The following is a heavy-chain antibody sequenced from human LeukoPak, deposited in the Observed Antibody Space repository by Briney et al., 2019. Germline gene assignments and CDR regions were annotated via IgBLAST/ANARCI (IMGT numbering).Heavy chain of an antibody. CDR3: ARGRRIAARLFDY. Sequence: GGSLRLSCAASGFTFSDYGMHWVRQAPGKGLEWVANIKHDGSEKDSVDSVKGRFTISRDNAENSLFLHMSSLRAEDTAVYYCARGRRIAARLFDYWGQGTLVTVSS. D-gene: IGHD6-6*01. CDR2: IKHDGSEK. CDR1: GFTFSDYG. V-gene: IGHV3-7*01. J-gene: IGHJ4*02.